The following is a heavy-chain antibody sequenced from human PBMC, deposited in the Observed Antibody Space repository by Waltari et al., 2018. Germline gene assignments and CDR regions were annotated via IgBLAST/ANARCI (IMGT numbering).Heavy chain of an antibody. Sequence: QVQLQQWGAGLLKPSETLSLTCAVYGGSFSGYYCSWIRQPPGKGLEWIGEINHSGSTNYNPSLKSRVTISVDTSKNQFSLKLSSVTAADTAVYYCARAYGGNSPLFDYWGQGTLVTVSS. V-gene: IGHV4-34*01. J-gene: IGHJ4*02. CDR3: ARAYGGNSPLFDY. CDR1: GGSFSGYY. CDR2: INHSGST. D-gene: IGHD2-21*02.